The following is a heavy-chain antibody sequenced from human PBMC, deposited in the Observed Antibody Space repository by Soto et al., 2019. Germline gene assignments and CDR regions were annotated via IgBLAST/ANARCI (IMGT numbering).Heavy chain of an antibody. Sequence: PXESLTLACAGSGFAFSGSTIHWVRQASGKGLEWVGRIRSKANSYATAYAAAVKGRFIISRDDSKTTAYLQMSSLKIEDTAVYYCFRETYFSYHGMDVWGQGTTVTVSS. V-gene: IGHV3-73*01. CDR1: GFAFSGST. J-gene: IGHJ6*02. CDR3: FRETYFSYHGMDV. CDR2: IRSKANSYAT.